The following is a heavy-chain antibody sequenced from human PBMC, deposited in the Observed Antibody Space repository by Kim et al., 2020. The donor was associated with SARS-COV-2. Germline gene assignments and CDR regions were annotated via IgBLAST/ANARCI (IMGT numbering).Heavy chain of an antibody. CDR2: T. V-gene: IGHV3-23*01. CDR3: AKDLNWGSGY. J-gene: IGHJ4*02. D-gene: IGHD7-27*01. Sequence: TYYADAVGGRSTITRDHSKDTLYLQLNSRRAEDTAVYYCAKDLNWGSGYWGQGTLVTVSS.